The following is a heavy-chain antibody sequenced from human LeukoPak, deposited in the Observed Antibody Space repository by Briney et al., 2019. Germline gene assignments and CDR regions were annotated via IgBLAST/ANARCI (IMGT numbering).Heavy chain of an antibody. D-gene: IGHD5-12*01. V-gene: IGHV3-33*01. Sequence: GGSLRLSCAASGFSFSSYGMHWARQAPGKGLEWVAVIWYDGSNKNYADSVKGRFTISRDNSKNMLYLQMNSLRVEDTAVYYCASHGGLWGQGTLVTVSS. CDR2: IWYDGSNK. J-gene: IGHJ4*02. CDR1: GFSFSSYG. CDR3: ASHGGL.